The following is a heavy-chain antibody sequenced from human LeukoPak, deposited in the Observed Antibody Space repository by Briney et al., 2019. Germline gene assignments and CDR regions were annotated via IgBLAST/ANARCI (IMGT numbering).Heavy chain of an antibody. Sequence: PSETLSLTCTVSGGSISSYYWSWIRQPPGKGLEWIGYIYYSGSTNYNPSLKSRVTISVDTSKKQFSLKLSSVTAADTAVYYCARDRVRGSHAFDIWGQGTMVTVSS. J-gene: IGHJ3*02. V-gene: IGHV4-59*12. CDR3: ARDRVRGSHAFDI. CDR2: IYYSGST. CDR1: GGSISSYY. D-gene: IGHD3-10*01.